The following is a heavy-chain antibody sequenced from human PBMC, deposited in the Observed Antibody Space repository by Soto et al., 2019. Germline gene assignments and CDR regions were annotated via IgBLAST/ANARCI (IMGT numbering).Heavy chain of an antibody. J-gene: IGHJ6*02. V-gene: IGHV1-18*01. CDR1: GYTFTSYG. CDR3: GAVAGRYYYYGMDV. CDR2: ISPYNGNT. Sequence: ASVKVSCKASGYTFTSYGISWVRQAPGQGLEWMGWISPYNGNTNYAQKLQGRVTITADASTSTAYMELSSLRSEDTAVYYCGAVAGRYYYYGMDVWGQGTTVTVSS. D-gene: IGHD6-19*01.